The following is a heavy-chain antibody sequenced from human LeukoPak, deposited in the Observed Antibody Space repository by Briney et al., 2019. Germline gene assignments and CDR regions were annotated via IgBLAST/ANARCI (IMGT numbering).Heavy chain of an antibody. CDR2: INPSGGST. D-gene: IGHD3-3*01. V-gene: IGHV1-46*03. CDR3: ARDELSRFWSGYTVY. CDR1: GGTFSSYA. J-gene: IGHJ4*02. Sequence: ASVKVSCKASGGTFSSYAISWVRQAPGQGLEWMGIINPSGGSTSYAQKFQGRVTMTRDTSTSTVYMELSSLRSEDTAVYYCARDELSRFWSGYTVYWGQGTLVTVSS.